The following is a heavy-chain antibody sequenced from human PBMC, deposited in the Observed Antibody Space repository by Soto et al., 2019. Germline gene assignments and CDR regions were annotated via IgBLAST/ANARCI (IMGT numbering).Heavy chain of an antibody. Sequence: SETLSLTCTVSGGSISSSSYYWGWIRQPTGKGLEWIGSIYYSGSTYYNPSLKSRVTISVDTSKNQFSLKLSSVTAADTAVYYCARLVAGRWLQFAFVYFDYWGQGTLVTVSS. CDR3: ARLVAGRWLQFAFVYFDY. J-gene: IGHJ4*02. CDR1: GGSISSSSYY. D-gene: IGHD5-12*01. V-gene: IGHV4-39*01. CDR2: IYYSGST.